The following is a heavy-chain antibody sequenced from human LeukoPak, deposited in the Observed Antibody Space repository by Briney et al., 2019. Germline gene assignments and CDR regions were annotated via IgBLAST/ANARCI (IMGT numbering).Heavy chain of an antibody. Sequence: GGSLRLSCVGSGFTFSSYWMTWVRQAPGKGLEWVSTISDSGDTTHYADSLKGRFTISRDNSKNTLFLQMNSLRVDDTATYYCATLLGGVGLSNWFDPWGQGTLVIVSS. CDR1: GFTFSSYW. D-gene: IGHD3-16*01. V-gene: IGHV3-23*01. J-gene: IGHJ5*02. CDR3: ATLLGGVGLSNWFDP. CDR2: ISDSGDTT.